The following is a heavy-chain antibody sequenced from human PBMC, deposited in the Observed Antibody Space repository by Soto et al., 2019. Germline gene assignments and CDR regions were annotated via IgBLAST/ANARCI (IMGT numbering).Heavy chain of an antibody. CDR3: ARDRSGGYNWFDP. J-gene: IGHJ5*02. D-gene: IGHD2-15*01. Sequence: PSETLSLTCTVSGGSITSYHWSWIRQSPGKGLEWIGNIYYSGSSNYNPSLEIRVTVSVDTSKNQFSLRLSSVTAADTAVYYCARDRSGGYNWFDPWGQGTLVTVSS. V-gene: IGHV4-59*12. CDR2: IYYSGSS. CDR1: GGSITSYH.